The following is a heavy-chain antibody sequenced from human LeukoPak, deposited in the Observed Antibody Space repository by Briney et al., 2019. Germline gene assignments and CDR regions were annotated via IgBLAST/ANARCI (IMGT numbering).Heavy chain of an antibody. D-gene: IGHD3-10*01. Sequence: SETLSLTCTVSGGSINSGNYYWSWIRQPAGKGLEWIGRIYTSGSTNYNPSPKSRVTISVDTSKNQFSLKLSSVTAADTAVYYCARSYGWFDPWGQGTLVTVSS. CDR3: ARSYGWFDP. V-gene: IGHV4-61*02. CDR2: IYTSGST. CDR1: GGSINSGNYY. J-gene: IGHJ5*02.